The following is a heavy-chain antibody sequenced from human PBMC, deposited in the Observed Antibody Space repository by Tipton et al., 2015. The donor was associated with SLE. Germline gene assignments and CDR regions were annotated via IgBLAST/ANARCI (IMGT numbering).Heavy chain of an antibody. V-gene: IGHV4-4*02. CDR3: ARVVGGYDSYYYYMDV. CDR1: GGSISSSNW. CDR2: IYHSGGT. J-gene: IGHJ6*03. Sequence: TLSLTCAVSGGSISSSNWWSWVRQPPGKRLEWIGEIYHSGGTNYNPSLRSRVTISIDKSKKQFSLKLSSVTAADTAVYYCARVVGGYDSYYYYMDVWGKGTTVTVSS. D-gene: IGHD5-12*01.